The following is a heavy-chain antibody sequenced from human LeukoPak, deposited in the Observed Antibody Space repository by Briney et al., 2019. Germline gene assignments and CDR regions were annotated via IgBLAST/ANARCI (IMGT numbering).Heavy chain of an antibody. V-gene: IGHV4-34*01. CDR1: GGSFSGYY. Sequence: SETLSLTRAVYGGSFSGYYWSWIRQPPGKGLEWIGEINHSGSTNYNPSLKSRVTISVDTSKNQFSLKLSSVTAADTAVYYCARYYGAQAFDIWGQGTMVTVSS. J-gene: IGHJ3*02. CDR2: INHSGST. CDR3: ARYYGAQAFDI. D-gene: IGHD4-17*01.